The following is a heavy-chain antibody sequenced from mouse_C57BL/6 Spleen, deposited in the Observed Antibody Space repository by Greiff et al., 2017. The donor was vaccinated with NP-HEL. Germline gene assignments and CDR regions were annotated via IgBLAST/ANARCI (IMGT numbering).Heavy chain of an antibody. CDR1: GFTFSDFY. CDR3: ARDAAYSGYFDV. V-gene: IGHV7-1*01. Sequence: EVKVVESGGGLVQSGRSLRLSCATSGFTFSDFYMEWVRQAPGKGLEWIAASRNKANDYTTEYSASVKGRFIVSRDTSQSILYLQMNALRAEDTAIYYCARDAAYSGYFDVWGTGTTVTVSS. D-gene: IGHD2-12*01. CDR2: SRNKANDYTT. J-gene: IGHJ1*03.